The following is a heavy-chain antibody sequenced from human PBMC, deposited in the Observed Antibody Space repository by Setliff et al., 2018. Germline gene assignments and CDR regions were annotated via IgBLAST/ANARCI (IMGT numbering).Heavy chain of an antibody. J-gene: IGHJ6*03. CDR3: ARDLYSSSSGGFYYYYYYMDV. CDR2: INHSGSS. CDR1: GGSFSGYY. Sequence: SETLSLTCAVYGGSFSGYYWTWIRQPPGKGLEWIGEINHSGSSNYNPSLKSRVTISVDTSKNQFSLNLSSVTAADTAVYYCARDLYSSSSGGFYYYYYYMDVWGKGTTVTVS. V-gene: IGHV4-34*01. D-gene: IGHD6-6*01.